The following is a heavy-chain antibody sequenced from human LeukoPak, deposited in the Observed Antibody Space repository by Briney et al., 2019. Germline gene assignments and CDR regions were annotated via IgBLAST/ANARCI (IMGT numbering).Heavy chain of an antibody. V-gene: IGHV3-23*01. CDR2: ISGSCGNT. CDR3: AKGRARIAAASDY. J-gene: IGHJ4*02. CDR1: GFTFSSFA. Sequence: PGGSLRLSCAASGFTFSSFAMSWVRQAPGKGLEWVSVISGSCGNTYYADSVKGRFTISRDNSKNTLYLQMNSLRAEDTAVYYCAKGRARIAAASDYWGQGTLVTVSS. D-gene: IGHD6-13*01.